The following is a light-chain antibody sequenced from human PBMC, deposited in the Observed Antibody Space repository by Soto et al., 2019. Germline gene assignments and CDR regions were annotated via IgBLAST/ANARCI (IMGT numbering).Light chain of an antibody. J-gene: IGKJ4*01. CDR1: QXVXXY. Sequence: ATXXXXASQXVXXYLAWYQQKPGQAPRLLIYDASNRATGIPARXXGXXXXXXXXLTISSLEPDDFAVYYCQQRSNWPLTFGGGTKV. CDR3: QQRSNWPLT. V-gene: IGKV3-11*01. CDR2: DAS.